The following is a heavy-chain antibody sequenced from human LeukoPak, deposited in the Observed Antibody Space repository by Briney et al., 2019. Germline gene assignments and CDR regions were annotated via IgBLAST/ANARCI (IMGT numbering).Heavy chain of an antibody. J-gene: IGHJ4*02. D-gene: IGHD3-10*01. CDR3: ARSERWFGELSAFGY. CDR1: GGSISSGGYY. Sequence: PSQTLSLTCTVSGGSISSGGYYWSWIRQHPGKGLEWIGYIYYSGSTYYNPSLKSRVTISVDTSKNQFSLKLSSVTAADTAVYYCARSERWFGELSAFGYWGQGTLVTVSS. CDR2: IYYSGST. V-gene: IGHV4-31*03.